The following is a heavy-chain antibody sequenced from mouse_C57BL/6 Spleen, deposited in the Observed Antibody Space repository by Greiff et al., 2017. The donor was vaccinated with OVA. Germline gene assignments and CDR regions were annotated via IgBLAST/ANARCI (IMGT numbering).Heavy chain of an antibody. V-gene: IGHV1-50*01. D-gene: IGHD4-1*01. Sequence: QVQLQQPGAELVKPGASVKLSCKASGYTFTSYWMQWVKQRPGQGLEWIGDIDPSAGYTNYNQKFKGKATLTVDTSSSTAYMQLSSLTSEDSAVYYCARNHLMWDGSDWGQGTTVTVS. CDR3: ARNHLMWDGSD. CDR1: GYTFTSYW. J-gene: IGHJ2*01. CDR2: IDPSAGYT.